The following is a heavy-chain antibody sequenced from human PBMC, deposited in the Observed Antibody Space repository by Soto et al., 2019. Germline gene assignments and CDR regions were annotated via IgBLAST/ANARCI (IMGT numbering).Heavy chain of an antibody. CDR1: GYTFTSYG. V-gene: IGHV1-18*04. Sequence: ASVKVSCKASGYTFTSYGISWVRQAPGQGLEWMGWISAYNGNTSYAQKLQGRVTMTTDTSTSTAYMELRSLRSDDTTVYYCARVITGYSSSFYGMDVWGQGTTVTVSS. J-gene: IGHJ6*02. CDR2: ISAYNGNT. CDR3: ARVITGYSSSFYGMDV. D-gene: IGHD6-13*01.